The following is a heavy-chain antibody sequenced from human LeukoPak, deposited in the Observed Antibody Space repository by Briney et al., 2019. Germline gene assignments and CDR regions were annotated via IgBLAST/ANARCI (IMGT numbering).Heavy chain of an antibody. CDR1: GFTVSTNY. CDR3: ARAPGLLRYAFDF. CDR2: IYGGGST. Sequence: GGSLRLSCAASGFTVSTNYMSWVRQAPGKGLEWLSVIYGGGSTYYADSVKGRFTISRDNSKNTLYLQMNSLRAEDTAVYYCARAPGLLRYAFDFWGQGTMVTVSS. V-gene: IGHV3-53*01. J-gene: IGHJ3*01. D-gene: IGHD3-22*01.